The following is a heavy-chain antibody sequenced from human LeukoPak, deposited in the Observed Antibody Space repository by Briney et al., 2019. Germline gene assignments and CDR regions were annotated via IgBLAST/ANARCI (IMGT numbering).Heavy chain of an antibody. Sequence: SETLSLTCTVSGDSISIYYWSWIRQPAGKGLEWIGRIHPSGSTNYNPSLKSRVTMSLDTSNNQFSLKLSSVTAADTAVYSCARDVGSYMFDDWGQGTLVTVSS. CDR3: ARDVGSYMFDD. D-gene: IGHD3-10*01. J-gene: IGHJ4*02. V-gene: IGHV4-4*07. CDR2: IHPSGST. CDR1: GDSISIYY.